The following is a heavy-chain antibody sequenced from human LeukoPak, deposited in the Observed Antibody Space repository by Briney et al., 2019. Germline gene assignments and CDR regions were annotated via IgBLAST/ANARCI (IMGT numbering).Heavy chain of an antibody. V-gene: IGHV3-21*01. CDR3: ASSGWSLLYYFDY. CDR2: ISSSSSYI. Sequence: GGSLRLSCAASGFTFSSYSMNWVRQAPGKGLEWVSSISSSSSYIYYADSVKGRFTISRDNAKDSLYLQMNSLRAEDTAVYYCASSGWSLLYYFDYWGQGTLVTVSS. D-gene: IGHD6-19*01. CDR1: GFTFSSYS. J-gene: IGHJ4*02.